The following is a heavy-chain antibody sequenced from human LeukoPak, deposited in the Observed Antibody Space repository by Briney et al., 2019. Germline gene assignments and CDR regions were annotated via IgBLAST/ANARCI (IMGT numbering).Heavy chain of an antibody. J-gene: IGHJ4*02. Sequence: AASVKVSCKASGGTFSSYAISWVRQAPGQGLEWMGGIIPIFGTANYAQKFQGRVTITADESTSTAYMELSSLRSEDTAVYYCAREPRYSSGYRHYFDYWGQGTLVTVSS. CDR2: IIPIFGTA. V-gene: IGHV1-69*13. D-gene: IGHD3-22*01. CDR3: AREPRYSSGYRHYFDY. CDR1: GGTFSSYA.